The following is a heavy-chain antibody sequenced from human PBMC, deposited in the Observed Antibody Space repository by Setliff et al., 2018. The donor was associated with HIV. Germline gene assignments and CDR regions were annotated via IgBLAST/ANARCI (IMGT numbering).Heavy chain of an antibody. CDR1: GFTFSDYW. D-gene: IGHD1-26*01. J-gene: IGHJ5*02. CDR2: IRHDGNQI. Sequence: PVGSLRLSCAASGFTFSDYWMDWVRQAPGKGLEWVAAIRHDGNQIYYVDSVKGRFTISRDNARTSVYLEMNDLRVEDTAVYLCANLWEVGAWGQGTLVTVSS. V-gene: IGHV3-7*03. CDR3: ANLWEVGA.